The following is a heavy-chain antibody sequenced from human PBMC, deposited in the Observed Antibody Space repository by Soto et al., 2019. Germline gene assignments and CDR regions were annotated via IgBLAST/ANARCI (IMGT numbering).Heavy chain of an antibody. Sequence: PGGPMRLSCAASGFTFSSYGIHWVRQAPGKGLEWVAVISYDGSNKYYADSVKGRFTISRDNSKNTLYLQMNSLRAEDTAVYYCAKDPPGLLWFGGAIWDDAFDIWGQGTMVTVSS. J-gene: IGHJ3*02. CDR1: GFTFSSYG. V-gene: IGHV3-30*18. D-gene: IGHD3-10*01. CDR3: AKDPPGLLWFGGAIWDDAFDI. CDR2: ISYDGSNK.